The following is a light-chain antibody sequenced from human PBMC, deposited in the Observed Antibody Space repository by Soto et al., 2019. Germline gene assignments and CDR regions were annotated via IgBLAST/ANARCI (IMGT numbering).Light chain of an antibody. CDR1: SSDVGGYDY. CDR2: EVS. J-gene: IGLJ3*02. CDR3: SSYTSLSTWV. Sequence: QSALTQPASVSGSPGQSITISCTGTSSDVGGYDYVSWYQQHPGKAPKLMIYEVSNRPSGVSNRFSGSKSGNTASLTISGLQADDEAYYYCSSYTSLSTWVFGGGTKLTVL. V-gene: IGLV2-14*01.